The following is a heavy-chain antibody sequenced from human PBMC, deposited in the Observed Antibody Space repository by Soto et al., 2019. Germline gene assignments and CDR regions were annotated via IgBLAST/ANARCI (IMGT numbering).Heavy chain of an antibody. J-gene: IGHJ5*02. D-gene: IGHD3-3*01. Sequence: QVHLQQWGAGLLKPSETLSLTCAVYGGSVNGYYWNWIRQPPGKGLEWIGEINHTGGTHYNPSLKSRVTMSVDTSKNQFSLRLSSVTAADTPIYYCATRITVFGLLIPQFDPWGQGTQLTVSS. CDR1: GGSVNGYY. CDR2: INHTGGT. CDR3: ATRITVFGLLIPQFDP. V-gene: IGHV4-34*02.